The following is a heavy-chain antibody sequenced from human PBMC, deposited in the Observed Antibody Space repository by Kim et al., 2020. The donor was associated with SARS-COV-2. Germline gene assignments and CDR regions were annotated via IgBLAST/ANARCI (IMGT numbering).Heavy chain of an antibody. CDR1: GFTFDDYG. D-gene: IGHD3-22*01. CDR3: ARDFSGYSLDY. J-gene: IGHJ4*02. CDR2: INWNGGST. Sequence: GGSLRLSCAASGFTFDDYGMSWVRQAPGKGLEWVSGINWNGGSTGYADSVKGRFTISRDNAKNSLYLQMNSLRAEDTALYHCARDFSGYSLDYWGQGTLVTVSS. V-gene: IGHV3-20*01.